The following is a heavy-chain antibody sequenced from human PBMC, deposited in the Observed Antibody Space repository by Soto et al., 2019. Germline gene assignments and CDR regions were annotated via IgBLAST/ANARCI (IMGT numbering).Heavy chain of an antibody. D-gene: IGHD3-9*01. CDR3: ARARYYDWCFDL. CDR2: VYYGGAIFYSGNI. Sequence: SETLSLTCTVSGDSISSSNSHCGWTRQPPGKGLEYIGSVYYGGAIFYSGNIYYNPSLKSRVTISVDTSKNQFSLRLSSVTAADTGVYFCARARYYDWCFDLWGLGTPVTVSS. J-gene: IGHJ4*02. V-gene: IGHV4-39*01. CDR1: GDSISSSNSH.